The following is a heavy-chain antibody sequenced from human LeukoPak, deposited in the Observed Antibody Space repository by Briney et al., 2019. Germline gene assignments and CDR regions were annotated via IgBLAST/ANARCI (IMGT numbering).Heavy chain of an antibody. CDR3: AREPLVVPAAISLDV. CDR1: GGSISSGGYY. V-gene: IGHV4-30-2*01. D-gene: IGHD2-2*01. J-gene: IGHJ6*04. CDR2: IYHSGST. Sequence: SETLSLTCTVSGGSISSGGYYWSWIRQPPGKGLEWIGYIYHSGSTYYNPSLKSRVTISVDRSKNQFSLKLSSVTAADTAVYYCAREPLVVPAAISLDVWGKGTTVTVSS.